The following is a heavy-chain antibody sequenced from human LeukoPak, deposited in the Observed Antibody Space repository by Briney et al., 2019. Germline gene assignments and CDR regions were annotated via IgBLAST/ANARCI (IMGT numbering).Heavy chain of an antibody. CDR3: VRTPPNWGFDY. D-gene: IGHD7-27*01. V-gene: IGHV1-8*01. CDR1: RYTFTSHD. CDR2: MSPNSGDT. J-gene: IGHJ4*02. Sequence: SVQVSCQAYRYTFTSHDINWVRQATGQGLEWMGWMSPNSGDTGYAQKFQGRVTMTSDSSISTAYMELSSLRSEDTAIYYCVRTPPNWGFDYWGQGTLVTVSS.